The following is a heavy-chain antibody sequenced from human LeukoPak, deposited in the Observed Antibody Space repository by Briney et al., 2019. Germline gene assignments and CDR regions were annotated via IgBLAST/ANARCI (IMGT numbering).Heavy chain of an antibody. CDR2: INSDGSST. V-gene: IGHV3-74*01. CDR3: ARAEAMVRGPYWEYYYYGMDV. Sequence: GGSLRLSCAASGFTFSSYWMHWVRQAPGKGLVWVSRINSDGSSTSYADSVKGRFTISRDNAKNTLYLQMNSLRAEDTAVYYCARAEAMVRGPYWEYYYYGMDVWGKGTTVT. D-gene: IGHD3-10*01. CDR1: GFTFSSYW. J-gene: IGHJ6*04.